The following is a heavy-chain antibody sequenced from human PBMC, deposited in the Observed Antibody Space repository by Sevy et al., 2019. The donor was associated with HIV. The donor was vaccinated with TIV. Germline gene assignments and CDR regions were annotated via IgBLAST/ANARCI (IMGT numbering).Heavy chain of an antibody. D-gene: IGHD3-10*01. CDR2: IYTDGST. Sequence: GGSLRLSCAVSEFTVSSNYMSWVRQAPGKGLEWVSVIYTDGSTFYADSLKGRFTISRDNSKNTLYLQMNSLRAEDTAVYYCARLPYGNYWYFDLWGRGTLVTVSS. V-gene: IGHV3-53*01. CDR1: EFTVSSNY. CDR3: ARLPYGNYWYFDL. J-gene: IGHJ2*01.